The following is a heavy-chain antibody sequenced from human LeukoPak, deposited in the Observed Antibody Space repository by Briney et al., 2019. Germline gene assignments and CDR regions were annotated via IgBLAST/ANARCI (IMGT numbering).Heavy chain of an antibody. CDR2: INHSGST. J-gene: IGHJ4*02. V-gene: IGHV4-4*02. CDR1: GGSVTSTNW. D-gene: IGHD5-24*01. CDR3: AIPRDGYNRYFDY. Sequence: SETLSLTCDVSGGSVTSTNWWTWFRQPPGKGLEWIGEINHSGSTNYNPSLKSRVTISVDTSKNQFSLKLSSVTAADTAVYYCAIPRDGYNRYFDYRGQGTLVTVSS.